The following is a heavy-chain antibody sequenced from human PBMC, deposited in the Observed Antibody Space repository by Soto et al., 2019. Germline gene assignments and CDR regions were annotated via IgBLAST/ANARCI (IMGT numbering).Heavy chain of an antibody. V-gene: IGHV2-5*02. J-gene: IGHJ6*02. CDR1: GLSLSTIGEG. CDR3: VQTRCCGDCLQSYSSHSYYGLDV. CDR2: VYCDDDK. Sequence: QITLKESGPTLVKPTQTLTLTCTFSGLSLSTIGEGVGWIRQPPGKALEWLALVYCDDDKRYSPSLQSRLTISKDASVIRVVLIMTSMGPVDTATYYCVQTRCCGDCLQSYSSHSYYGLDVWGQGTTVTVSS. D-gene: IGHD2-21*02.